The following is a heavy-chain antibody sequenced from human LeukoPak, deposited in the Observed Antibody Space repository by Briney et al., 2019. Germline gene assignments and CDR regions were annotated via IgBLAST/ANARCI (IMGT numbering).Heavy chain of an antibody. CDR1: GFTFSSYA. V-gene: IGHV3-23*01. Sequence: GGSLRLSCAVSGFTFSSYAMSWVRQAPGKGLEWVSAISGSAISTYYADSVKGRFTISRDNSKNTLYLQMNSLRAEDTALYYCAKGTAIGLHDYWGQGTLVTASS. D-gene: IGHD2-21*02. J-gene: IGHJ4*02. CDR2: ISGSAIST. CDR3: AKGTAIGLHDY.